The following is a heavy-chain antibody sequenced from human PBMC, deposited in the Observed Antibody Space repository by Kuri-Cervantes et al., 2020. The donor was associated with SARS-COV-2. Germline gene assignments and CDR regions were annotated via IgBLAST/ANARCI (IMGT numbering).Heavy chain of an antibody. Sequence: QTLSLTCAISGVSAYSNTASWNWIRQSPSRGLEWLGRTYYRSKWYNDYAVSVKSRITINPDTSKNQLSLQLNSVTPEDTAVYYCLRVHPGPEYYYGMDVWGQETTVTVSS. CDR1: GVSAYSNTAS. CDR2: TYYRSKWYN. D-gene: IGHD6-6*01. J-gene: IGHJ6*02. V-gene: IGHV6-1*01. CDR3: LRVHPGPEYYYGMDV.